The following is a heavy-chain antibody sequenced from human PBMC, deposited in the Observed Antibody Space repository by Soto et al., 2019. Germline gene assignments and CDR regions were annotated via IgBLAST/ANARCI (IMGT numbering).Heavy chain of an antibody. J-gene: IGHJ3*02. CDR2: INPNSGGT. CDR3: ASLESGYYDSSGADAFDI. D-gene: IGHD3-22*01. CDR1: GYGYTGYY. Sequence: GAPLKLSWKSSGYGYTGYYRRWVRQEKRQGLEWMGWINPNSGGTNYAQKFQGWVTMTRDTSISTAYMELSRLRSDDTAVYYCASLESGYYDSSGADAFDIWGQATMVIV. V-gene: IGHV1-2*04.